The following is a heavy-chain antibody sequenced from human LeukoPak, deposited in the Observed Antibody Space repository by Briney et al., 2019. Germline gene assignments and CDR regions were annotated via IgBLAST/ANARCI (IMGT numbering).Heavy chain of an antibody. J-gene: IGHJ1*01. Sequence: SETLSLTCTVSSGSVSSGSYYWSWIRQPPGKGLEWIGNIYYTGSTNYNPSLKSRVTISVDTSHSQFSLRLRSVTAADTAVYYCARHGSICSSTTCPPHFQHWGQGTLVTVSS. CDR3: ARHGSICSSTTCPPHFQH. D-gene: IGHD2-2*01. V-gene: IGHV4-61*01. CDR2: IYYTGST. CDR1: SGSVSSGSYY.